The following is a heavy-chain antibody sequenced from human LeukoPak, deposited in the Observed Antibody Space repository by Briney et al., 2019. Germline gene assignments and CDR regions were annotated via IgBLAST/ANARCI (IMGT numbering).Heavy chain of an antibody. Sequence: GESLKISCAASGFTFCSYEMNWVRQAPGKGLEWVSYISSSGSTIYYADSVKGRSTISRDNAKNSLYLQMNSLRAEDTAVYYCASFVFGVVISLDYWGQGTLVTVSS. V-gene: IGHV3-48*03. CDR2: ISSSGSTI. CDR3: ASFVFGVVISLDY. CDR1: GFTFCSYE. D-gene: IGHD3-3*01. J-gene: IGHJ4*02.